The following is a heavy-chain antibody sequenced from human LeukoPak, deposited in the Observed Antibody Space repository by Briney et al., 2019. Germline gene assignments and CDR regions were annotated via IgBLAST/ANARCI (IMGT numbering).Heavy chain of an antibody. CDR2: IKYDGTT. Sequence: PAETLSLTCAVYGGSFSGYFWSWIRQSPEKGLEWIGEIKYDGTTNYNPSLTSRVTMSIDKATNQFHLKVTSLTAADTAVYYCARGPDYYGDSISWFPDAFHIWGQGTLVYVSP. V-gene: IGHV4-34*01. D-gene: IGHD4-17*01. CDR1: GGSFSGYF. J-gene: IGHJ3*02. CDR3: ARGPDYYGDSISWFPDAFHI.